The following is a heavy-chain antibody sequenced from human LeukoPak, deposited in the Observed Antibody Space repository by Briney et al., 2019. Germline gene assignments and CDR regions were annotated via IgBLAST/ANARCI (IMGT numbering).Heavy chain of an antibody. Sequence: QPGGSLRLSCAASGFTFSSYAMSWVRPSPGTGLGWVSVVSGGGTSTNYGASVKGRFTTSRDNSKNTLYLQMDSLRVEDTAVYFCAKGLYFGSGRYYFDSWGQGTLVTVSS. CDR3: AKGLYFGSGRYYFDS. CDR1: GFTFSSYA. CDR2: VSGGGTST. V-gene: IGHV3-23*01. J-gene: IGHJ4*02. D-gene: IGHD3-10*01.